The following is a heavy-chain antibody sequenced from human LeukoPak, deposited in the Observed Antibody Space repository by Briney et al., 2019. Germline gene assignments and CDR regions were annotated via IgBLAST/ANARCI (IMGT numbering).Heavy chain of an antibody. CDR3: AKSSHAFGAFDI. J-gene: IGHJ3*02. Sequence: GGSLRLSCAASGFTFSSYAMSWVRQAPGKGLEWVSSISGSGGGTYYADSVKGRFTISRDNSKNTLYLQMNSLRAEDTAVYYCAKSSHAFGAFDIWGQGTMVTVSS. CDR1: GFTFSSYA. D-gene: IGHD3-16*01. V-gene: IGHV3-23*01. CDR2: ISGSGGGT.